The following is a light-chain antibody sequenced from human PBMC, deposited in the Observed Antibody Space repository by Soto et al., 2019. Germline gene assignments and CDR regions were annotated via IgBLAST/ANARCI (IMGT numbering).Light chain of an antibody. Sequence: EILMTQSPATLSVSPGESATLSCRASQSISRSLAWYQQKPGQAPRLLIYGASTRATGIPARFSGSGSGTELTLTICSLQSEDFAVYYCQQYYNWPRTFGQGTKLEIK. CDR2: GAS. CDR1: QSISRS. J-gene: IGKJ2*01. CDR3: QQYYNWPRT. V-gene: IGKV3-15*01.